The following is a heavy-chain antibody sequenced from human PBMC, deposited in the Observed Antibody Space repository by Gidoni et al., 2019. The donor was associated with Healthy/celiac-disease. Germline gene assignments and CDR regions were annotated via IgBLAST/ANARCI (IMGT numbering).Heavy chain of an antibody. D-gene: IGHD2-2*02. V-gene: IGHV4-4*07. Sequence: QVQLQESGPGLVKPSETLSLTCTVSGGSISRYYWSWIRQPAGKGLEWIGRIYTSGSTNYNPSRKSRVTMSVDTSKNQFSLKLSSVTAADTAVYYCARGRCSSTSCYSSYYYMDVWGKGTTVTVSS. CDR2: IYTSGST. CDR1: GGSISRYY. J-gene: IGHJ6*03. CDR3: ARGRCSSTSCYSSYYYMDV.